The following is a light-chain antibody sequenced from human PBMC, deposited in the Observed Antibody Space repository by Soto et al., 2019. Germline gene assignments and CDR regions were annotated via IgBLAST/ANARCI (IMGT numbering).Light chain of an antibody. V-gene: IGLV2-11*01. CDR3: CSYVTTPEI. J-gene: IGLJ1*01. Sequence: QSVLTQPRSVSGSPGQSLTISCTGTSSNVDDHRYVSWYQQFPGKAPKLVIYGVNQRPSGVPNRFSGSNSDNTASLTISGLQAEDEADYYCCSYVTTPEIFGTGTKVTVL. CDR1: SSNVDDHRY. CDR2: GVN.